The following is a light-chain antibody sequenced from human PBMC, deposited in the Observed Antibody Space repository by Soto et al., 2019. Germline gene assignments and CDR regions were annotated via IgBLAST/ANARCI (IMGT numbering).Light chain of an antibody. Sequence: DIVMTQSPDSLAVSLGERATINCKSSQSVLYSSNNKNYLAWYQQKPGQPPKLLIYWASTRESGVPDRFRGSRSGTDFTLTISSLQAEDVAVYYCQQYYSTLLITFGQGTRLEI. CDR1: QSVLYSSNNKNY. CDR2: WAS. CDR3: QQYYSTLLIT. V-gene: IGKV4-1*01. J-gene: IGKJ5*01.